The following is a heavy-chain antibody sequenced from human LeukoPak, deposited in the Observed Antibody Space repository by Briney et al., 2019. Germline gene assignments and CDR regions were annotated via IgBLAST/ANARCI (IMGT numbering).Heavy chain of an antibody. CDR3: AKSLRNGSGWASDY. Sequence: GGSLRLSCEGSAFIFSGHWMNWVRQTPGKGLEWVASIKEDGSERQYVDSVKGRFTISRDNAKMYLQMNSLRTEDTAVYYCAKSLRNGSGWASDYWGQGTLVTVSS. D-gene: IGHD6-19*01. V-gene: IGHV3-7*03. CDR2: IKEDGSER. J-gene: IGHJ4*02. CDR1: AFIFSGHW.